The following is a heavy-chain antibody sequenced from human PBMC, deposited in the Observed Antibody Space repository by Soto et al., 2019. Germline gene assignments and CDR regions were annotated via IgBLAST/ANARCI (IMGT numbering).Heavy chain of an antibody. CDR3: ARAGYCSGGTCFHGNCDY. CDR1: GYTFTTYY. D-gene: IGHD2-15*01. CDR2: INPNGGST. J-gene: IGHJ4*02. V-gene: IGHV1-46*01. Sequence: QVQLVQSGAEVKRPGASVKVSCKASGYTFTTYYMHWVRQAPGQGLEWLGIINPNGGSTTYAQKFQGRCTMTRDTSTSTVYLELSSLRSEDTAVYYCARAGYCSGGTCFHGNCDYWGQGTLVTVSA.